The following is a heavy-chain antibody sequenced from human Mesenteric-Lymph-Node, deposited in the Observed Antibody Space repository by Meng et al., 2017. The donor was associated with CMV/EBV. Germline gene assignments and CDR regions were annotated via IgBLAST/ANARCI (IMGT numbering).Heavy chain of an antibody. J-gene: IGHJ5*02. V-gene: IGHV4-39*01. CDR1: GDSISSFYY. CDR2: VHYTGST. Sequence: RQRAAPCPGQVKHSPTLSLTCTVSGDSISSFYYWGWIRQPPGRGLEWIGSVHYTGSTYYSPSLKSRVTVSVDTSKNQFSLRLTSVTAADTAVYYCARPFPSWQSPRLDPFGAWGQGTLVTVSS. D-gene: IGHD6-19*01. CDR3: ARPFPSWQSPRLDPFGA.